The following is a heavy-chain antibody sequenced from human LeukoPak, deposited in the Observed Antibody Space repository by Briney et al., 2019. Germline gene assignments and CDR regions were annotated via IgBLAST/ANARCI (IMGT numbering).Heavy chain of an antibody. CDR3: TRVGYIDEGIDY. J-gene: IGHJ4*02. CDR1: GSPFSSYW. CDR2: IKQDGSKK. V-gene: IGHV3-7*04. Sequence: GVSLRLSCVASGSPFSSYWMTWVRQAPGKGLEWVANIKQDGSKKSYVDSVKGRFTVSRDNAKNSLYLQMNSLRAEDTAIYYCTRVGYIDEGIDYWGQGTLVTVCS. D-gene: IGHD5-24*01.